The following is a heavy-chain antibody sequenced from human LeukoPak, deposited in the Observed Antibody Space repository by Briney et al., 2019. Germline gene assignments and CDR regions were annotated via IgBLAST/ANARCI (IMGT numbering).Heavy chain of an antibody. CDR1: GGSISSYY. CDR2: IYTSGST. V-gene: IGHV4-4*07. Sequence: PSETLSLTCTVSGGSISSYYWSWIRQPAGKGLEWIGRIYTSGSTNYNPSLKSRVTMSVDTSKNQFSLKLSSVTAADTAVYYCAREGDRSGYPGIIDYWGQGTLVTVSS. CDR3: AREGDRSGYPGIIDY. J-gene: IGHJ4*02. D-gene: IGHD3-22*01.